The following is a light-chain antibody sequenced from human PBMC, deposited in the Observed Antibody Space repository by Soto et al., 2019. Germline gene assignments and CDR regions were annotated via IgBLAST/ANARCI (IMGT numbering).Light chain of an antibody. J-gene: IGLJ1*01. CDR1: RSNIGSNY. Sequence: QSVLTQPPSASGTPGQRVTISCSGSRSNIGSNYVYWYQQLPGTAPKLLIYRNSQRPSGVPDRFSGSKSGTSASLAISGLRSEDEADFYCAAWDDSLSGRVFGTGTKVTVL. V-gene: IGLV1-47*01. CDR3: AAWDDSLSGRV. CDR2: RNS.